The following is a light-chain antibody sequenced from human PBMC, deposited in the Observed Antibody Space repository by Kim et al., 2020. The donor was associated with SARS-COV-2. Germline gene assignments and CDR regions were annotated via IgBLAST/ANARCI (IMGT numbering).Light chain of an antibody. CDR1: SSNIGSYTY. J-gene: IGLJ3*02. Sequence: GQSISITCTGTSSNIGSYTYVSWHQQHPGKAPTLMIYDVNQRPSGISSRFSGSKSGSTASLTISGLQAEDEADYYCSSFTPRSTLVFGGGTKVTVL. V-gene: IGLV2-14*03. CDR3: SSFTPRSTLV. CDR2: DVN.